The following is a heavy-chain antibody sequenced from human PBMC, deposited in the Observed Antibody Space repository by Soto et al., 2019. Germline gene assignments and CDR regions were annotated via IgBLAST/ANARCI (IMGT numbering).Heavy chain of an antibody. CDR2: IDPSDSQT. J-gene: IGHJ4*02. CDR1: GYSFAGYW. D-gene: IGHD3-22*01. CDR3: ARQIYDSDTGPNFQYYSDC. Sequence: GESLKISCKGSGYSFAGYWITWVRQNPWKGLEWMGRIDPSDSQTYYSPSFRGHVTISVTKSITTVFLQWSSLRASDIAMYYCARQIYDSDTGPNFQYYSDCWGQGTPVSVS. V-gene: IGHV5-10-1*01.